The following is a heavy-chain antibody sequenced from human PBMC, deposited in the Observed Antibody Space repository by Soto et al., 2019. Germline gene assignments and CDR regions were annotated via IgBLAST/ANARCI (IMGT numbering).Heavy chain of an antibody. CDR3: AGIGEDVYYGMDV. V-gene: IGHV4-4*07. CDR1: GGSMRSYY. CDR2: IYSRGDT. D-gene: IGHD2-21*01. J-gene: IGHJ6*02. Sequence: SETMSLTCSVSGGSMRSYYWNWLRQPAGKGLEWIGRIYSRGDTNYNPSVKSRVTMSVDTSKNEFSLRLNSVTAADTAVYYCAGIGEDVYYGMDVWGQGTTVTVSS.